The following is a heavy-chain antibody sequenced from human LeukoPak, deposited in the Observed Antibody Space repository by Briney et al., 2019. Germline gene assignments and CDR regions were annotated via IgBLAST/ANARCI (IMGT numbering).Heavy chain of an antibody. D-gene: IGHD3-9*01. CDR3: TRDLMDYDVSTGLHHYYMDV. Sequence: HSGGSLRLSCVASGFTFSSYWMHWVRQDPRKGLVWVPRINGDGRNINYADSVRGRFTISRDNAKNTLYLQMNTLRVEDMAVYYCTRDLMDYDVSTGLHHYYMDVWGQGTTVTVSS. CDR2: INGDGRNI. CDR1: GFTFSSYW. J-gene: IGHJ6*02. V-gene: IGHV3-74*01.